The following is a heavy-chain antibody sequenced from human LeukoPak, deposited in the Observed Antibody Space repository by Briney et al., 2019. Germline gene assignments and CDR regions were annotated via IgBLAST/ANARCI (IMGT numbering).Heavy chain of an antibody. CDR2: IYYSGST. CDR3: ARRIRWLDY. Sequence: SETLSLTCTVSGGSISRGAYYWSWIRQHPGKGLEWIGYIYYSGSTNYNPSLKSRVTISVDTSKNQFSLKLSSVTAADTAVYYCARRIRWLDYWGQGTLVTVSS. J-gene: IGHJ4*02. V-gene: IGHV4-61*08. D-gene: IGHD5-12*01. CDR1: GGSISRGAYY.